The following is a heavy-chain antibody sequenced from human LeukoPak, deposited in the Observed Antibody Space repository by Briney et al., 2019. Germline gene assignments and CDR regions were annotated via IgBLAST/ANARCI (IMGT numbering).Heavy chain of an antibody. CDR3: ARVASNYDFDY. J-gene: IGHJ4*02. D-gene: IGHD4-11*01. Sequence: ASVKVSCKASGYTFTSYYMHWVRQAPGQGLEWMGIINPSGGSTSYAQKFQGRVTMTRDMSTSTVYMELSSLRSEDTALYYCARVASNYDFDYWGQGTLVTVSS. V-gene: IGHV1-46*01. CDR1: GYTFTSYY. CDR2: INPSGGST.